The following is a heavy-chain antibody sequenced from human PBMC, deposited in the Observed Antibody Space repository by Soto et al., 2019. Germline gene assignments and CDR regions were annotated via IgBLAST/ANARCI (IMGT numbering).Heavy chain of an antibody. V-gene: IGHV5-10-1*01. Sequence: PGAYLKISCKGSGYSFAGYWITWVRQKQGKGLEWMGRIDPSDSQTYYSPSFRGHVTISATKSITNVFLQWSSLRASDTAMYYCARQIYDSDTGPNFQYYFDSWGQGTPVTVSS. D-gene: IGHD3-22*01. J-gene: IGHJ4*02. CDR3: ARQIYDSDTGPNFQYYFDS. CDR1: GYSFAGYW. CDR2: IDPSDSQT.